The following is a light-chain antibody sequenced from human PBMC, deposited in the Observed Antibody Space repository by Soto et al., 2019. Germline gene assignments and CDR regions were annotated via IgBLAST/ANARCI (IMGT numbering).Light chain of an antibody. J-gene: IGLJ2*01. CDR3: SSYTSSIL. CDR1: SSDVGGYNY. Sequence: QSALTQPASVSGSPGQSITISCTGTSSDVGGYNYVSWYQQHPGKAPKLMIYDVSNRPSGVSNRFSGSKSGNTSSLTISGRQAEDEPDYYCSSYTSSILFGGGTKVTVL. V-gene: IGLV2-14*01. CDR2: DVS.